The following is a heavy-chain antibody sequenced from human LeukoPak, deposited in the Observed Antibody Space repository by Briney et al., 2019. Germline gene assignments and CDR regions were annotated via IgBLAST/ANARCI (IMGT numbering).Heavy chain of an antibody. CDR3: ARGGLGANLDY. D-gene: IGHD1-26*01. CDR1: GFIFSSYW. CDR2: INKDGSTT. J-gene: IGHJ4*02. Sequence: GGSLRLSCAASGFIFSSYWMHWVRQAPGKGLVWVSRINKDGSTTTYADSVKGRFTIFRDNAKNTLYLQMNSLRAEDTAVYYCARGGLGANLDYWGQGTLVTVSS. V-gene: IGHV3-74*01.